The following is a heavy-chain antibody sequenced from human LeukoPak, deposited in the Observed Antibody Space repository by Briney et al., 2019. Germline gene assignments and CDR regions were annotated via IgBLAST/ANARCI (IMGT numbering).Heavy chain of an antibody. J-gene: IGHJ6*02. Sequence: GGSLRLSCAASGFTVSSNYMSWVRQAPGKGLEWVSVIYSGGSTYYADSVKGRFTISRDNSKNTLYLQMNSLRAEDTAVYYCARDLGGGSSSSIYYYYCGMDVWGQGTTVTVSS. CDR2: IYSGGST. V-gene: IGHV3-53*01. CDR1: GFTVSSNY. CDR3: ARDLGGGSSSSIYYYYCGMDV. D-gene: IGHD6-6*01.